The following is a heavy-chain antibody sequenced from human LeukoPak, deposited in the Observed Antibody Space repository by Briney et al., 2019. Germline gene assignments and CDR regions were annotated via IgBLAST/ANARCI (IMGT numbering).Heavy chain of an antibody. Sequence: ASVKVSCKASGYTFTSYGISWVRQAPGQGLEGMGWISGYNGKTDSSQKFRDRVTMTTDTSTSTAYMELRSLRSDDTAVYYCARHSGGITMSYFDMWGQGTVVTVSS. CDR3: ARHSGGITMSYFDM. CDR1: GYTFTSYG. V-gene: IGHV1-18*01. D-gene: IGHD3-3*01. CDR2: ISGYNGKT. J-gene: IGHJ3*02.